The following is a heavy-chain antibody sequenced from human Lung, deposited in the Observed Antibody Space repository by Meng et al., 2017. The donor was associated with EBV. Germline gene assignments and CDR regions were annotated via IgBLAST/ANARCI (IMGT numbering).Heavy chain of an antibody. CDR3: ARLYCSGGSCYTIDY. CDR2: INTNTGNP. J-gene: IGHJ4*02. Sequence: QVGLVQSWVELKKPGALVKVSCKASGYTFTSYAMNWVRQAPGQGLEWMGWINTNTGNPTYAQGFTGRFVFSLDTSVSTAYLQISSLKAADTAVYYCARLYCSGGSCYTIDYWGQGTLVTVSS. CDR1: GYTFTSYA. D-gene: IGHD2-15*01. V-gene: IGHV7-4-1*02.